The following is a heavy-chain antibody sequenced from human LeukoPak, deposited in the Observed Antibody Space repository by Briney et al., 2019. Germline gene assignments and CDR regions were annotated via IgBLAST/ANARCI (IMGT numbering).Heavy chain of an antibody. CDR3: ARGPARRPWDAFDY. CDR2: INPNSGAT. CDR1: GYTFTGYY. V-gene: IGHV1-2*02. D-gene: IGHD6-6*01. J-gene: IGHJ4*02. Sequence: ASVKVSCKASGYTFTGYYMHWVRQAPGQGLEWMGWINPNSGATNYAQKFQGRVTMTRDTSISTAYMELSRLRSDDTAVYYCARGPARRPWDAFDYWGQGTLVIVSS.